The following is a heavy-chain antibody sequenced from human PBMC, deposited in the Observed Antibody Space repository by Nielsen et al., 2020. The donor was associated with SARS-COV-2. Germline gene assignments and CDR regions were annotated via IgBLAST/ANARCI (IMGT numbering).Heavy chain of an antibody. V-gene: IGHV4-31*03. CDR2: IYYSGST. J-gene: IGHJ6*02. Sequence: SETLSLTCSVSGDSISGYYWSWIRQHPGKGLEWIGYIYYSGSTYYNPSLKSRVTISVDTSKNQFSLKLSSVTAADTAVYYCARGGTIFGVVTRMDVWGQGTTVTVSS. CDR3: ARGGTIFGVVTRMDV. D-gene: IGHD3-3*01. CDR1: GDSISGYY.